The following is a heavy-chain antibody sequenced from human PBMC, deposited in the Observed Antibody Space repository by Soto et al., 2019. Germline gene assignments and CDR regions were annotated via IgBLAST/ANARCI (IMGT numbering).Heavy chain of an antibody. CDR2: IHYGGST. V-gene: IGHV4-39*01. D-gene: IGHD5-18*01. CDR3: ACIFSGGYGYGFYYYGMGV. Sequence: SETLSLTCTVSGGSISSSSYYWGWIRQPPGKGLEWIGSIHYGGSTYYNPSLKSRVTISVDTSKNQFSLKLSSVTAADTAVYYCACIFSGGYGYGFYYYGMGVWGQGTTVTVSS. J-gene: IGHJ6*02. CDR1: GGSISSSSYY.